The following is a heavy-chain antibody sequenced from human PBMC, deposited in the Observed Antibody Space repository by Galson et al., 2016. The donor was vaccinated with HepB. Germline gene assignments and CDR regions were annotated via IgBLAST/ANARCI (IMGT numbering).Heavy chain of an antibody. V-gene: IGHV3-15*01. CDR1: GFSFRNAW. J-gene: IGHJ4*02. Sequence: SLRLSCAASGFSFRNAWMSWVRQAPGKGLEWVGHIKSNADGGTTDYAAPVQGRFTISRDDSKNTLYLQMNSLKGEDTAVYYCTNYGSGSIGDYWGQGILVTVAS. CDR3: TNYGSGSIGDY. CDR2: IKSNADGGTT. D-gene: IGHD3-10*01.